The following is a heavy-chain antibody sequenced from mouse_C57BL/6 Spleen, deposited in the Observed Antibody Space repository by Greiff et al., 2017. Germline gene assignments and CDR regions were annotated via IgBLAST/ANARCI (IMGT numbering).Heavy chain of an antibody. CDR1: GYTFTSYG. CDR3: ARYDGYYYAMDY. V-gene: IGHV1-81*01. J-gene: IGHJ4*01. CDR2: IYPRSGNT. Sequence: LVESGAELARPGASVKLSCKASGYTFTSYGISWVKQRTGQGLEWIGEIYPRSGNTYYNEKFKGKATLTADKSSSTAYMELRSLTSEDSAVYFCARYDGYYYAMDYWGQGTSVTVSS. D-gene: IGHD2-3*01.